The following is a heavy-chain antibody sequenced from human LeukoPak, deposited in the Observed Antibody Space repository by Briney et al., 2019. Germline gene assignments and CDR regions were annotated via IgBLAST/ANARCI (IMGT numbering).Heavy chain of an antibody. Sequence: GGSLRLSCAASGFTFSSYAMSRVRQAPGKGLEWVSAISGSGTSTFYADSVKGRFTISRDNSKNTLYLQMNSLRAEDTAVYYCAKDRVYVVPTAMDYWGQGTLVTVSS. CDR2: ISGSGTST. V-gene: IGHV3-23*01. CDR1: GFTFSSYA. D-gene: IGHD2-2*01. CDR3: AKDRVYVVPTAMDY. J-gene: IGHJ4*02.